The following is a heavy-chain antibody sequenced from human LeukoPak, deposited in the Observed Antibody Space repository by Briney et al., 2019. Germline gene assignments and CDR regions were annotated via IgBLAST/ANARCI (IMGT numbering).Heavy chain of an antibody. J-gene: IGHJ4*02. D-gene: IGHD3-22*01. Sequence: GGSLRLSCAASGFTFSSYRMIWVRQAPGKGLEWVSSISTIVGSIYYADSVKGRFTISRDNAESSLYLQMDSLRAEDTAVYYCAKYYDSNGWRGVFDYWGQGTLVTVSS. CDR1: GFTFSSYR. CDR3: AKYYDSNGWRGVFDY. CDR2: ISTIVGSI. V-gene: IGHV3-21*01.